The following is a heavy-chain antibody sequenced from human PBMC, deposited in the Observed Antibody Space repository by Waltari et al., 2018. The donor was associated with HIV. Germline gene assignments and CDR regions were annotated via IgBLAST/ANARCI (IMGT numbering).Heavy chain of an antibody. CDR3: ARVGGYIVLMVYHNWFDP. Sequence: QVQLQQWGAGLLKPSETLSLTCAVYGGSFSGYYWSWIRQPPGKGLEWIGEINHSGSTNYNPSLKSRVTISVDTSKNQFSLKLSSVTAADTAVYYCARVGGYIVLMVYHNWFDPWGQGTLVTVSS. J-gene: IGHJ5*02. CDR1: GGSFSGYY. V-gene: IGHV4-34*01. CDR2: INHSGST. D-gene: IGHD2-8*01.